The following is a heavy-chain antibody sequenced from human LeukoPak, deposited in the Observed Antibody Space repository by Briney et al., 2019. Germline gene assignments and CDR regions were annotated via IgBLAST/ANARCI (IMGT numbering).Heavy chain of an antibody. CDR3: AELGITMIGGV. CDR2: ISSSSSYI. Sequence: GGSLRLSCAASGFTFSSYSMNWVRQAPGKGLEWVSSISSSSSYIYSVDSVKGRFTISRDNAKNSLYLQMNSLRAEDTAVYYCAELGITMIGGVWGKGTTVTISS. CDR1: GFTFSSYS. J-gene: IGHJ6*04. V-gene: IGHV3-21*01. D-gene: IGHD3-10*02.